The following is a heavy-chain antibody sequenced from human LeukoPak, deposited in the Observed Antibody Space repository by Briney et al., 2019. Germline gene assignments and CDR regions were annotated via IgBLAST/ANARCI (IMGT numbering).Heavy chain of an antibody. CDR3: ARTIPGYSTTYYYMDV. CDR1: GGFISSYY. Sequence: SETLSLTCTVSGGFISSYYWSWIRQPPGKGLEWIGYIYYSGSTNYNPSLKSRVTISVDTSKNQFSLKLSSVTAADTAVYYCARTIPGYSTTYYYMDVWGKGTTVTVSS. D-gene: IGHD6-13*01. J-gene: IGHJ6*03. CDR2: IYYSGST. V-gene: IGHV4-59*01.